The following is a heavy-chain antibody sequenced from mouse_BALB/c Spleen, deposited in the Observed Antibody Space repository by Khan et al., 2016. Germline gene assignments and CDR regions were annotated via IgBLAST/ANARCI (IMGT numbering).Heavy chain of an antibody. CDR2: INPSTGYT. CDR3: EGWLRRGFDY. Sequence: QVQLKQSGAELAKPGASVKMSCKASGYTFTSYWMHWVKQRPGQGLEWIGYINPSTGYTEYNQKFKDKATLTADKSSSTAYMQLSSLTSEDSAVXYCEGWLRRGFDYWGQGTTLTVSS. CDR1: GYTFTSYW. V-gene: IGHV1-7*01. D-gene: IGHD2-2*01. J-gene: IGHJ2*01.